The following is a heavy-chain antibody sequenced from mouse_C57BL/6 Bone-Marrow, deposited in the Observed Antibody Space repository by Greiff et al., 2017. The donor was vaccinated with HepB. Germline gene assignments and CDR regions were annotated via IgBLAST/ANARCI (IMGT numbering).Heavy chain of an antibody. CDR1: GYTFTSYW. CDR2: IHPNSGST. D-gene: IGHD1-1*01. J-gene: IGHJ3*01. CDR3: AKEGIYYGSSYEGWFAY. Sequence: QVQLQQPGAELVKPGASVKLSCKASGYTFTSYWMHWVKQRPGQGLEWIGMIHPNSGSTNYNEKFKSKATLTVDKSSSTAYMQLSSLTSEDSAVYYCAKEGIYYGSSYEGWFAYWGQGTLVTVSA. V-gene: IGHV1-64*01.